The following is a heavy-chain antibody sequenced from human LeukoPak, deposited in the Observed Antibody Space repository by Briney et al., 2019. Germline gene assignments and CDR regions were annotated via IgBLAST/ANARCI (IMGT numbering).Heavy chain of an antibody. J-gene: IGHJ4*02. CDR3: AKGGDGDIDY. D-gene: IGHD3-16*01. CDR1: GFTFSSYE. CDR2: ISSSGSAI. Sequence: GGSLRLSCAASGFTFSSYEMNWVRQAPGMGLEWVSYISSSGSAIYCADSVKGRFTISRDNAKNSLYLQMNSLRAEDTAVYYCAKGGDGDIDYWGQGTLVTVSS. V-gene: IGHV3-48*03.